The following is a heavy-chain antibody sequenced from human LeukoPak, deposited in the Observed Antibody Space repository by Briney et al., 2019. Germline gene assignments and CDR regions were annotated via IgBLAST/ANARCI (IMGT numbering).Heavy chain of an antibody. V-gene: IGHV3-9*01. D-gene: IGHD6-13*01. CDR2: ISWNSGSI. Sequence: PGRSLRLSCAASGFTFDDYAMHWVRQAPGKGLEWVSGISWNSGSIGYADSVKGRFTISRDNAKNSLYLQMNSLRAEDTALYYCAKDISSSSWYLSAYYYYGMGVWGQGTTVTVSS. CDR1: GFTFDDYA. CDR3: AKDISSSSWYLSAYYYYGMGV. J-gene: IGHJ6*02.